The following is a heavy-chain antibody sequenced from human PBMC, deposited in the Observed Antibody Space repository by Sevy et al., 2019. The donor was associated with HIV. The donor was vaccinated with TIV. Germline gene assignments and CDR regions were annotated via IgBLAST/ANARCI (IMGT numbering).Heavy chain of an antibody. J-gene: IGHJ4*02. V-gene: IGHV3-7*01. CDR2: IKQDGSEK. CDR3: ARDRGYDSNGYLVYFDY. CDR1: GFTFSSYW. D-gene: IGHD3-22*01. Sequence: GGSLRLSCAASGFTFSSYWMSWVRQAPGKGLEWVANIKQDGSEKYYVDSVKGRFTISRDNAKNSLYLQMNSLRAEDTAVYYCARDRGYDSNGYLVYFDYWGQGTLVTVSS.